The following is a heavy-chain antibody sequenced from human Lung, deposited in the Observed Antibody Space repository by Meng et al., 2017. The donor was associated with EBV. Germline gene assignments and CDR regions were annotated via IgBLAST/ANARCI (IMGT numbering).Heavy chain of an antibody. D-gene: IGHD3-9*01. CDR1: GTSISSNNY. V-gene: IGHV4-4*02. CDR3: SRAPDDWYCGS. Sequence: VQGQEAVPGRVKQSGTLAPTGHFCGTSISSNNYWTRVRQSPEEGLELVGDIYHGEITDYKPSLMRLVTMSRDKCKNPFSLYLWSLTASDTVEYFGSRAPDDWYCGSWCQGTLVTVSS. J-gene: IGHJ4*02. CDR2: IYHGEIT.